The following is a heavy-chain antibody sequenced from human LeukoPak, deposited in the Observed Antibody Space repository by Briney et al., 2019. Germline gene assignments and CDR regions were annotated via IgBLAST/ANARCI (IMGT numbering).Heavy chain of an antibody. CDR1: GGSISSYY. CDR3: ARRPEYQLGAFDI. Sequence: SETLSLTCTVSGGSISSYYWSWIRQPPGKGLEWIGYIYYSGSTNYNPSLKSRVTISVDTSKNQFSLKPSSVTAADTAVYYCARRPEYQLGAFDIWGQGTMVTVSS. CDR2: IYYSGST. V-gene: IGHV4-59*01. D-gene: IGHD2-2*01. J-gene: IGHJ3*02.